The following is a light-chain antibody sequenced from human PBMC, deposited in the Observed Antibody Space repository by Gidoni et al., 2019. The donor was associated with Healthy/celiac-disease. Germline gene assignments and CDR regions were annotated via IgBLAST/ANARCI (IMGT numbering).Light chain of an antibody. Sequence: EIVLTQSPATLSLSPGERATLSCRASQSVSSYLAWYQQKPGQATRLLIYDASNRATGIPARCSGSGSGTDFTLTISSLEPEYFAVYYCQQRSNLWTFGQGTKVEIK. J-gene: IGKJ1*01. CDR1: QSVSSY. CDR2: DAS. V-gene: IGKV3-11*01. CDR3: QQRSNLWT.